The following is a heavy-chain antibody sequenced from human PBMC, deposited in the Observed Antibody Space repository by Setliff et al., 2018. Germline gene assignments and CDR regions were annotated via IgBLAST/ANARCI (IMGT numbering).Heavy chain of an antibody. Sequence: SVKVSCKASGGTFSSYGISWVRQAPGQGLEWMGGTIPSFGSTNYAQKFQGRVTIITDESTSTAYMELSSLRTEDSAVYYCAREGVDTRSSTDYRYYMDVWGKGTTVTV. CDR1: GGTFSSYG. CDR3: AREGVDTRSSTDYRYYMDV. D-gene: IGHD5-18*01. J-gene: IGHJ6*03. V-gene: IGHV1-69*05. CDR2: TIPSFGST.